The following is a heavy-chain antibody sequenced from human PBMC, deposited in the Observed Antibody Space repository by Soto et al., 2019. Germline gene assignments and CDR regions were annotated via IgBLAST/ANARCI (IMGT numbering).Heavy chain of an antibody. D-gene: IGHD6-19*01. CDR3: AIGPRMWLPGGGY. Sequence: QVQLEQWGAGLLKPSETLSLTCAVYGGSFSGYYWSWIRQPPGKGLEWLGEINHSAITDYNPSLKSRVTISIDASKNQFSLKLDSVTAADTAVYYCAIGPRMWLPGGGYWGQGTLVTVSS. V-gene: IGHV4-34*01. CDR1: GGSFSGYY. J-gene: IGHJ4*02. CDR2: INHSAIT.